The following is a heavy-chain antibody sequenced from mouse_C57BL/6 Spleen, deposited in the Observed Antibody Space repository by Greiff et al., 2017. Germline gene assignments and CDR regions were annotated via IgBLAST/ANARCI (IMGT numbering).Heavy chain of an antibody. J-gene: IGHJ3*01. Sequence: VQLQQSGAELVKPGASVKISCKASGYAFSSYWMNWVKQRPGKGLEWIGQIYPGDGDTNYNGKFKGKATLTADKSSSTAYMQLSSLTSEDSAVXFGARGDGYDGAWLAYWGQGTLVTVSA. D-gene: IGHD2-2*01. CDR3: ARGDGYDGAWLAY. CDR1: GYAFSSYW. CDR2: IYPGDGDT. V-gene: IGHV1-80*01.